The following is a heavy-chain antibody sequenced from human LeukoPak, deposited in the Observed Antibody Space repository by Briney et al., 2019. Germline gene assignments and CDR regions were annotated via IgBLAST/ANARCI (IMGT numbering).Heavy chain of an antibody. J-gene: IGHJ4*02. CDR3: ARAHSGSPRGVFDY. V-gene: IGHV3-30*04. Sequence: PGGSLRLSCAASGFTFSSYAMHWVRQAPGKGLEWVAVISYDGSNKYYADSVKGRFTISRDNSKNTLYLQMNSLRAEDTAVYYCARAHSGSPRGVFDYWGQGTLVTVSS. D-gene: IGHD1-26*01. CDR1: GFTFSSYA. CDR2: ISYDGSNK.